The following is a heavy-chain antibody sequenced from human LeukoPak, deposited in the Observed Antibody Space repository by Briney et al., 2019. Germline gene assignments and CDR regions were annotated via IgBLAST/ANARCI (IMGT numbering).Heavy chain of an antibody. CDR3: ARRPLSGSGYYYIFDY. V-gene: IGHV4-38-2*02. D-gene: IGHD3-22*01. CDR1: GYSISSGYY. CDR2: IYHSGST. Sequence: PSETLSLTCTVSGYSISSGYYWGWIRQPPGKGLEWIGSIYHSGSTYYNPSLKSRVTMSVDTSKNQFSLKLSSVTAADTAVYYCARRPLSGSGYYYIFDYWGQGTLVTVSS. J-gene: IGHJ4*02.